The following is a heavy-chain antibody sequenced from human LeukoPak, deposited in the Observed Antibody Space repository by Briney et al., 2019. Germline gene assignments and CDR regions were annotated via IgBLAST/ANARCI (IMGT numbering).Heavy chain of an antibody. J-gene: IGHJ4*02. CDR3: ARDRGEYSTTWYYFDS. D-gene: IGHD6-6*01. Sequence: ASVKVSCKVSGYTLSELSMHWVRQAPGQGLEWMGWISAYNGNTNYAQKLQGRVTMTRDSSTSTAYMDLRSLRSDDTAVYYCARDRGEYSTTWYYFDSWGQGTLVTVSS. V-gene: IGHV1-18*01. CDR1: GYTLSELS. CDR2: ISAYNGNT.